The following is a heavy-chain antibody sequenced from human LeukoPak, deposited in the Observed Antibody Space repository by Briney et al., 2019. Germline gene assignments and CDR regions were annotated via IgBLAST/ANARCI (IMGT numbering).Heavy chain of an antibody. CDR1: GGSISSSSYS. CDR2: IYYSGST. CDR3: ARWWSGNNYGYIDY. D-gene: IGHD3-16*01. Sequence: SETLSLTCTVSGGSISSSSYSWGWIRQPPGKALEWIGSIYYSGSTYYNPSLKSRVTISVDTSKNQFSLKLTSVTAADMAVYYCARWWSGNNYGYIDYWGQGILVTVSS. J-gene: IGHJ4*02. V-gene: IGHV4-39*01.